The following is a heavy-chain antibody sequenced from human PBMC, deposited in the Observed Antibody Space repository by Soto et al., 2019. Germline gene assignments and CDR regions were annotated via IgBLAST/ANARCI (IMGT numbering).Heavy chain of an antibody. V-gene: IGHV4-39*07. CDR1: GGSISSSSYY. CDR2: IYYSGST. J-gene: IGHJ3*02. CDR3: ARKGGYYDYIWGSYPAFDI. D-gene: IGHD3-16*02. Sequence: SETLSLTCTVSGGSISSSSYYWGWIRQPTGKGLEWIGSIYYSGSTYYNPFLKSRVTISVDTSKNQFSLKLSSVTAADTAVYYFARKGGYYDYIWGSYPAFDIWGQGTMVTVSS.